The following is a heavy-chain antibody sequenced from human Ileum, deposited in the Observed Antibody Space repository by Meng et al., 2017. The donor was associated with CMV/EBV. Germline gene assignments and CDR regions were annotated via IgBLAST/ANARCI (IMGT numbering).Heavy chain of an antibody. V-gene: IGHV4-30-4*08. D-gene: IGHD2-15*01. CDR1: GGSITSGNYY. Sequence: WCAGPFNPSETLSLPCTVSGGSITSGNYYWSWIRQPPGRGLEWIGYIYYSGSPYYKPSLKSRVTISLDTSKNQFSLNLRSVTATDSAVYYCVRQVVAASFDYWGQGALVTVSS. CDR3: VRQVVAASFDY. CDR2: IYYSGSP. J-gene: IGHJ4*02.